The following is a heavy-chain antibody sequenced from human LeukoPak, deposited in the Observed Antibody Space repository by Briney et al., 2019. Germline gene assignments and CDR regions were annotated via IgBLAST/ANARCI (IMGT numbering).Heavy chain of an antibody. CDR3: AKDMRYYDSSSYLNY. V-gene: IGHV3-9*01. D-gene: IGHD3-22*01. J-gene: IGHJ4*02. CDR1: GFTFDDYA. CDR2: ISWNSGSI. Sequence: GGSLRLSCAASGFTFDDYAMHWVRQAPGKGLEWVSGISWNSGSIGYADSVKGRFTISRDNAKNSLYLQMNSLRAEDTALYYCAKDMRYYDSSSYLNYWGQGTLVTVSS.